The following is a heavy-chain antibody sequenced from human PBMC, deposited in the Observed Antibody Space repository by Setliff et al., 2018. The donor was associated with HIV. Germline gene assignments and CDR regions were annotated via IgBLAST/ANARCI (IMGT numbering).Heavy chain of an antibody. D-gene: IGHD5-18*01. CDR3: ARANGYSYGSYYFDY. V-gene: IGHV1-2*02. CDR1: GGTFTGYY. J-gene: IGHJ4*02. Sequence: ASVKVSCKAYGGTFTGYYMHWVRQAPGQGLEWMGWINPNSGGTNYAQKFQGRVTMTRDTSISTAYMELSRLRSDDTAVYYRARANGYSYGSYYFDYWGQGTLVTVS. CDR2: INPNSGGT.